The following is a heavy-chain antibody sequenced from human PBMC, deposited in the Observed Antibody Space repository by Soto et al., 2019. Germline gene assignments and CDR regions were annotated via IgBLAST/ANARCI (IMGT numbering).Heavy chain of an antibody. CDR2: ISAYNGNT. CDR1: GSTFTSYG. V-gene: IGHV1-18*01. CDR3: ARVKGSSSWYGAAYYGMDV. J-gene: IGHJ6*02. D-gene: IGHD6-13*01. Sequence: ASVKVSCKASGSTFTSYGISWVRQAPGQGLEWMGWISAYNGNTNYAQKLQGRVTMTTDTSTSTAYMELRSLRSDDTAVYYCARVKGSSSWYGAAYYGMDVWGQGTTVTVSS.